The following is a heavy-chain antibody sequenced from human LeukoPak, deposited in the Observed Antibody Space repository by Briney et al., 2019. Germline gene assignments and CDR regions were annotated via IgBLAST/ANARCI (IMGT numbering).Heavy chain of an antibody. CDR1: GFTFSSYE. J-gene: IGHJ4*02. CDR2: ISSSGSTI. Sequence: PGGSLRLSCAASGFTFSSYEMNWVRQAPGKGLEWVSYISSSGSTIYYADSVKGRFTISRDNSKNTLYLQMNSLRAEDTAVYYCARDGGNGASFDYWGQGTLVTVSS. D-gene: IGHD4-23*01. V-gene: IGHV3-48*03. CDR3: ARDGGNGASFDY.